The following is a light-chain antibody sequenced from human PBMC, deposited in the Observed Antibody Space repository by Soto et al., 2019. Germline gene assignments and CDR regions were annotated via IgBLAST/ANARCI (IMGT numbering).Light chain of an antibody. V-gene: IGLV1-44*01. Sequence: QSVLTQPPSASGTPGQRVTISCSGSSSNIGSNTVNWYQQLPGTAPKLLIYNNNQRPSGVPDRFSGSKSGASASLAISGLQSEDGADYYCAAWDDSLNGHVFGSGTKVTVL. CDR3: AAWDDSLNGHV. CDR1: SSNIGSNT. J-gene: IGLJ1*01. CDR2: NNN.